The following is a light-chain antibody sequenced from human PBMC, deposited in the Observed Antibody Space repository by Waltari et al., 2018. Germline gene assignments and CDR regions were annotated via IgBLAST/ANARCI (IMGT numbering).Light chain of an antibody. CDR3: QAWHSSTVV. CDR1: KLGDKH. CDR2: QDS. V-gene: IGLV3-1*01. J-gene: IGLJ2*01. Sequence: SYEVIQSPSLSVSPGQTVTITCSGDKLGDKHVHWYQHKPGQSPVVVIYQDSSRPSGIPQRFSGSNSGNPASLAIRETLPIGEAEYYCQAWHSSTVVFGGGTKLTVL.